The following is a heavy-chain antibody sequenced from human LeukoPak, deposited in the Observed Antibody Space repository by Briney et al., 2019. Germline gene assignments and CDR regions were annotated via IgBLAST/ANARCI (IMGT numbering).Heavy chain of an antibody. CDR3: ARGPGNVGGLRSYYCYGMDV. CDR2: INHSGST. D-gene: IGHD3-16*01. J-gene: IGHJ6*02. CDR1: GFTFSSSA. V-gene: IGHV4-34*01. Sequence: GSLRLSCSASGFTFSSSAMSWVRQAPGKGLEWIGEINHSGSTNYNPSLKSRVTISVDASKNQFSLKLSSVTAADTAVYYCARGPGNVGGLRSYYCYGMDVWGQGTTVTVSS.